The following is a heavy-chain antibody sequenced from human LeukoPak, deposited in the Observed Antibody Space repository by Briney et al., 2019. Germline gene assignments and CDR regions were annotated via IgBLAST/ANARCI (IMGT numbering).Heavy chain of an antibody. J-gene: IGHJ4*02. Sequence: GESLRLSCAASGFTFTTYWMSWVRQAPGKGLEWVANIKQDGTEKYYVDSVKGRFTISRDNAKNSLYLQMNSLRAEDTAVYYCARDGYNSHFDYWGQGTLVTVSS. CDR2: IKQDGTEK. CDR1: GFTFTTYW. CDR3: ARDGYNSHFDY. D-gene: IGHD5-24*01. V-gene: IGHV3-7*01.